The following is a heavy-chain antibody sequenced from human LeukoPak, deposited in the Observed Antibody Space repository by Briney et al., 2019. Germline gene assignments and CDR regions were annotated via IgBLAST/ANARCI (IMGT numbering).Heavy chain of an antibody. CDR3: VKSASTWYLFDY. V-gene: IGHV3-30*18. CDR2: ISYDGSNK. J-gene: IGHJ4*02. CDR1: GFTFSSYG. Sequence: GRSLRLSCAASGFTFSSYGMHWVRQAPGKGLEWVAVISYDGSNKYYADSVKGRFTISRDNSKNTLYLQMNSLRAEDTAVYYCVKSASTWYLFDYWGQGTLVTVSS. D-gene: IGHD6-13*01.